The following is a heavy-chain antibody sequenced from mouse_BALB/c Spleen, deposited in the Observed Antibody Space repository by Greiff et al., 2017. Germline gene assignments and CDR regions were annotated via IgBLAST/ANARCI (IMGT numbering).Heavy chain of an antibody. Sequence: EVKLVESGGGLVKPGGSLKLSCAASGFTFSSYAMSWVRQTPEKRLEWVATISSGGSYTYYPDSVKGRFTISRDNAKNTLYLQMSSLRSEDTAMYYCARSYGYGEGYYFDYWGQGTTLTVSS. CDR2: ISSGGSYT. CDR1: GFTFSSYA. V-gene: IGHV5-9-3*01. J-gene: IGHJ2*01. D-gene: IGHD2-2*01. CDR3: ARSYGYGEGYYFDY.